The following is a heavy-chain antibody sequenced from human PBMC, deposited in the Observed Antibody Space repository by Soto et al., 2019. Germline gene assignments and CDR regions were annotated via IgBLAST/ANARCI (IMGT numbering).Heavy chain of an antibody. CDR1: GYTFTSYY. V-gene: IGHV1-46*01. CDR3: ARDIAAAAETPYYYYGMDV. CDR2: INPSGGST. D-gene: IGHD6-13*01. J-gene: IGHJ6*02. Sequence: ASVKVSCKASGYTFTSYYMHWVRQAPGQGLEWMGIINPSGGSTSYAQKFQGRVTMTRDTSTSTVYMELSSLRSEDTAVYYCARDIAAAAETPYYYYGMDVWGQGTTVTVSS.